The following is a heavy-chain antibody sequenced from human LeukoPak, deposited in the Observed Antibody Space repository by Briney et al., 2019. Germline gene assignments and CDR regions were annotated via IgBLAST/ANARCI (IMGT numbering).Heavy chain of an antibody. CDR1: GFTFDDYA. CDR3: AELGITMIGGV. J-gene: IGHJ6*04. Sequence: GGSLRLSCAVSGFTFDDYAMHWVRQVPGKGLEWVAGISWNSDTRGYVDSVKGRFTTSRDNAKNSLYLQMNSLRAEDTAVYYCAELGITMIGGVWGKGTTVTISS. V-gene: IGHV3-9*01. CDR2: ISWNSDTR. D-gene: IGHD3-10*02.